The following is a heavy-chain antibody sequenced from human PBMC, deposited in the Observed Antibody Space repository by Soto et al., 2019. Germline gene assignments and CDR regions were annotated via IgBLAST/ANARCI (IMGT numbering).Heavy chain of an antibody. D-gene: IGHD1-26*01. CDR1: GFSFSIYD. V-gene: IGHV3-13*04. J-gene: IGHJ3*01. Sequence: EVQLVESGGGLVQPGGSLRLSCAASGFSFSIYDMHWVRQTTGKGLEWVSAITTAGDTFYRGSVRGRFTIARENDKNSLYLQTNSLREGDTAIYYCARRVWDDAFDGWGQGTMVIVSS. CDR3: ARRVWDDAFDG. CDR2: ITTAGDT.